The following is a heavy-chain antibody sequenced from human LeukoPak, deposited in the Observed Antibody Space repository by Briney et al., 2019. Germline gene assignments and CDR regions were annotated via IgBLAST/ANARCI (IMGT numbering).Heavy chain of an antibody. J-gene: IGHJ6*02. Sequence: PSQTLSLTCTVSGGSISSGVYYWSWIRQPPGKGLEWIGYIYYSGSTYYNPSLKSRVTISVDTSKNQFSLKLSSVTAADTAGYYCARVRGIVGADYGMDVWGQGTTVTVSS. CDR3: ARVRGIVGADYGMDV. CDR2: IYYSGST. CDR1: GGSISSGVYY. V-gene: IGHV4-30-4*01. D-gene: IGHD1-26*01.